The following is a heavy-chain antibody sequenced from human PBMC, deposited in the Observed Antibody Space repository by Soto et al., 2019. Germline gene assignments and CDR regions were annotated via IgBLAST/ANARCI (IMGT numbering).Heavy chain of an antibody. J-gene: IGHJ6*02. CDR3: ASSGPAFPNGFYYPDMDV. D-gene: IGHD2-2*01. Sequence: PSETLSLTCSIYGGSFRGYYWSWIRQPPGKGLEWIGEINHSGNTNYNPSLKSRVTISVDTYNNQFSLKLNSVTAADTAVYDCASSGPAFPNGFYYPDMDVWGQGTTVTVSS. V-gene: IGHV4-34*01. CDR2: INHSGNT. CDR1: GGSFRGYY.